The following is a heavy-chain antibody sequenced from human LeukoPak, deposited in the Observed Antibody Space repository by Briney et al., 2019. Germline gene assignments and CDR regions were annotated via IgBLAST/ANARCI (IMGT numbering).Heavy chain of an antibody. CDR3: ASGNPYYYYMDV. D-gene: IGHD1-14*01. Sequence: SETLSLTCAVYGGSFSGYYWSWIRQPPGKGREWIGEINHSGSTNYNPSLKSRVTISVDTSKNQFSLKLSSVTAADTAVYYCASGNPYYYYMDVWGKGTTVTVSS. CDR1: GGSFSGYY. J-gene: IGHJ6*03. CDR2: INHSGST. V-gene: IGHV4-34*01.